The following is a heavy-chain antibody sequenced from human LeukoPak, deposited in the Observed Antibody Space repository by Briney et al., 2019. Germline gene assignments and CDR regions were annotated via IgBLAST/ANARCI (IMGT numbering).Heavy chain of an antibody. CDR2: ISYDGSNK. Sequence: PGRSLRLSCAASGFTFSSYAMHWARQAPGKGLEWVAVISYDGSNKYYADSVKGRFTISRDNSKNTLYLQMNSLRAEDTAVYYCAKYGSYAYYYYGMDVWGQGTTVTVSS. CDR1: GFTFSSYA. D-gene: IGHD1-26*01. J-gene: IGHJ6*02. V-gene: IGHV3-30-3*02. CDR3: AKYGSYAYYYYGMDV.